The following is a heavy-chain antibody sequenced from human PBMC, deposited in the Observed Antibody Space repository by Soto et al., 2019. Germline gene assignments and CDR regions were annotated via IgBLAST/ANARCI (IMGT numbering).Heavy chain of an antibody. J-gene: IGHJ4*02. Sequence: SETLSLTCTVSGDSIFSESYYWGWIRKTPGQALEWIGNIYHNGNTYYNPSLERRVAISADTSKNRFFLEVTSVTAADTAVYYCARLALRMATVSLNFDYWGQGAQVIVSS. CDR1: GDSIFSESYY. CDR3: ARLALRMATVSLNFDY. CDR2: IYHNGNT. D-gene: IGHD3-16*01. V-gene: IGHV4-39*01.